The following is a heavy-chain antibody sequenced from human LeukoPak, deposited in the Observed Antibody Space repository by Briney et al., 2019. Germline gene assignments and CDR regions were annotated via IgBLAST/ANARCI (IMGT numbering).Heavy chain of an antibody. D-gene: IGHD3-22*01. J-gene: IGHJ3*02. CDR3: ARPYDSSGHGAFDI. Sequence: GGSLRLSCAASGFTFSSYGMSWVRQAPGKGLEWVSAISGSGGSTYYADSVKGRFTISRDNSKNTLYLQMNSLRAEDTAVYYCARPYDSSGHGAFDIWGQGTMVTVSS. V-gene: IGHV3-23*01. CDR2: ISGSGGST. CDR1: GFTFSSYG.